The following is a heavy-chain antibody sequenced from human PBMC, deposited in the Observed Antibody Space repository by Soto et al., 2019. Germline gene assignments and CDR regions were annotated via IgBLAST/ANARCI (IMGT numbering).Heavy chain of an antibody. J-gene: IGHJ6*03. CDR3: AKSWGQVRGVRKNYYYYMDV. Sequence: EVQLLESGGGLVQPGGSLRLSCAASGFTFSSYAMSWVRQAPGKGLEWVSAISGSGGSTYYEDSVKGRFTISRDNSKNPLYLQMNSLRAEDTAVYYCAKSWGQVRGVRKNYYYYMDVWGKGTTVTVSS. CDR1: GFTFSSYA. D-gene: IGHD3-10*01. V-gene: IGHV3-23*01. CDR2: ISGSGGST.